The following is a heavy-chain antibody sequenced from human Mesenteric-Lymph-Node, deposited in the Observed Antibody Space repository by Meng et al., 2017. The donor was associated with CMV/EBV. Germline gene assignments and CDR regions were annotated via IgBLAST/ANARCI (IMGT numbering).Heavy chain of an antibody. CDR3: ARDGGLDGMDV. D-gene: IGHD3-16*01. Sequence: GGSLRLSCAASGFTFSSYDMHWVRQATGKGLEWVSAIGNAGDTYYPGSVKGRFTISRENAKNSLYLQMNSLRAGDTAVYYCARDGGLDGMDVWGQGTTVTVSS. CDR1: GFTFSSYD. J-gene: IGHJ6*02. V-gene: IGHV3-13*01. CDR2: IGNAGDT.